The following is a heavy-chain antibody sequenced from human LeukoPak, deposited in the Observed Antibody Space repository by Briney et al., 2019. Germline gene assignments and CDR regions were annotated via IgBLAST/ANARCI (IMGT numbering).Heavy chain of an antibody. CDR2: IYYSGST. V-gene: IGHV4-59*02. Sequence: PSETLSLTCTVSGGSVSSYYWSWIRQPPGKGLEWIGYIYYSGSTNYNPSLKSRVTISVDMSKNQFSLKLSSATAADTAVYYCARGVYYYGSGSSQKLDYWGQGTLVTVSS. CDR1: GGSVSSYY. J-gene: IGHJ4*02. D-gene: IGHD3-10*01. CDR3: ARGVYYYGSGSSQKLDY.